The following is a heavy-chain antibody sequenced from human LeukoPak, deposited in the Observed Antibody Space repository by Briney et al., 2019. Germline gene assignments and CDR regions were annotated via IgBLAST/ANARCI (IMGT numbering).Heavy chain of an antibody. CDR2: INHSGST. Sequence: PSETLSLTCAVYGGSFSGYYWSWIRQPPGKGLEWIGEINHSGSTNYNPSLKSRVTTSVDTSKNQFSLKLSSVTAADTAVYYCARVGPYCGGDCYRNYYYYGMDVWGQGTTVTVSS. J-gene: IGHJ6*02. CDR3: ARVGPYCGGDCYRNYYYYGMDV. V-gene: IGHV4-34*01. D-gene: IGHD2-21*02. CDR1: GGSFSGYY.